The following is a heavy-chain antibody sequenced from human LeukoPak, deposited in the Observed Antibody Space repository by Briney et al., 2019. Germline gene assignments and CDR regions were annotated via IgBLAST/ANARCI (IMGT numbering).Heavy chain of an antibody. CDR2: FIPVLGIA. D-gene: IGHD7-27*01. Sequence: SVKVSCKASGGAFSRYAVSWVRQAPGQGLEWVGGFIPVLGIARYAQNFQGRVSITADESTSTVSMELSSLRSEDTAVYYCATGAQSALDIWGQGTMVTVSS. CDR3: ATGAQSALDI. CDR1: GGAFSRYA. J-gene: IGHJ3*02. V-gene: IGHV1-69*01.